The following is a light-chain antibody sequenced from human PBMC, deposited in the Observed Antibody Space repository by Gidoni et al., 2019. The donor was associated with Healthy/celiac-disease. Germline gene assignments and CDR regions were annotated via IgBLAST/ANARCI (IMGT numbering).Light chain of an antibody. V-gene: IGLV6-57*04. Sequence: NFMLTQPHSVSESPGKTVTISCTRSSGSIASNYVQWYQQRPGSAPTTVIYEDNQRPSGVPDRFSGSIDSSSNSASLTISGLKIEDEADYYCQSYDTGTFWVFGGGTKLTVL. CDR1: SGSIASNY. J-gene: IGLJ3*02. CDR3: QSYDTGTFWV. CDR2: EDN.